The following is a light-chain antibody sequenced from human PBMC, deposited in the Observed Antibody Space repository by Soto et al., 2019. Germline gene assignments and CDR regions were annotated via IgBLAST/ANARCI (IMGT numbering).Light chain of an antibody. CDR1: QSVSSN. CDR2: GAF. CDR3: QQYNNWQVT. Sequence: EIVLTQSPGTLSLSPGERATLSCRASQSVSSNLAWYQQKPGQAPRLLISGAFTRATGIPARFSGSGSGTEFTLTISSLQSEDFAVYYCQQYNNWQVTFGQGTKVDIK. V-gene: IGKV3-15*01. J-gene: IGKJ1*01.